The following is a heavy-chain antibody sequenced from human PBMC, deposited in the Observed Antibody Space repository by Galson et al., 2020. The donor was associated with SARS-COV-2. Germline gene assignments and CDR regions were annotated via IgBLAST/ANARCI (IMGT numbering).Heavy chain of an antibody. V-gene: IGHV4-39*07. Sequence: SETLSLTCTVTGGSFESSRYYWGWIRQPPGKGLEWIGSISYSGTTYYKPSLKSRVTISADTSKSQFSLRLNSVTAADTAVYYCAREAGNSWYFDYWGQGTLVTASS. CDR2: ISYSGTT. D-gene: IGHD4-4*01. J-gene: IGHJ4*02. CDR1: GGSFESSRYY. CDR3: AREAGNSWYFDY.